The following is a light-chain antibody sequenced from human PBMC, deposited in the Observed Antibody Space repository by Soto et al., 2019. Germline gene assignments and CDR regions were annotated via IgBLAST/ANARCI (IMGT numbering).Light chain of an antibody. V-gene: IGLV1-44*01. CDR2: SNN. J-gene: IGLJ1*01. CDR1: SSNIGSNT. CDR3: AAWDDTLNGYV. Sequence: QSVLTQPPSASGTPGQRVTISCSGSSSNIGSNTVNWYQQLPGTAPKLLIYSNNQRPSGVPDRFSGSKSDTSASLAISGLPSDDEADYYCAAWDDTLNGYVFGTGTKVTVL.